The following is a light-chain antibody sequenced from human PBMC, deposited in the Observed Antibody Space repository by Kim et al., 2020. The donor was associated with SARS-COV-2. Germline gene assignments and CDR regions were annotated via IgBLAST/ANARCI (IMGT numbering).Light chain of an antibody. CDR1: SGHSSYA. Sequence: QPGLTQSPSASASLGASVKLTCTLSSGHSSYAIAWHQQQPEKGPRYLMKLNSDGSHSKGDGIPDRFSGSSSGAERYLTISSLQSEDEADYYCQTWGTGIQVFGGGTQLTVL. J-gene: IGLJ2*01. V-gene: IGLV4-69*01. CDR3: QTWGTGIQV. CDR2: LNSDGSH.